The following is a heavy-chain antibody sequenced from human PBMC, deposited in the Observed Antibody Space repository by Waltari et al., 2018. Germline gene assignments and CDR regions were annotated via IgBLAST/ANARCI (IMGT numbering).Heavy chain of an antibody. J-gene: IGHJ4*02. D-gene: IGHD6-25*01. V-gene: IGHV3-43*01. CDR1: GFTFDDYT. CDR3: AKDAARNHYFDY. Sequence: EVQLVESGGVVVQPGGSLRLSCAASGFTFDDYTMHWVRQAPGKGLEWVSLISWDGGSTYYADSVKGRFTISRDNSKNSLYLQMNSLRTEDTALYYCAKDAARNHYFDYWGQGTLVTVSS. CDR2: ISWDGGST.